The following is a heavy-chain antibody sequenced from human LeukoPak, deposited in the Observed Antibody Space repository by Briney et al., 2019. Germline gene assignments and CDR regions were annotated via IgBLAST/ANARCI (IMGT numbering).Heavy chain of an antibody. Sequence: GGSLRLSCAASGFTVSSNYMSWVRQAPGKGLEWVSVIYSGGSTYYADSVKGRFTISRDNSKNTLYLQMNSLRAEDTAVYYCAQSQGYQLLGYWGQGTLVTVSS. CDR2: IYSGGST. CDR3: AQSQGYQLLGY. V-gene: IGHV3-66*01. CDR1: GFTVSSNY. J-gene: IGHJ4*02. D-gene: IGHD2-2*01.